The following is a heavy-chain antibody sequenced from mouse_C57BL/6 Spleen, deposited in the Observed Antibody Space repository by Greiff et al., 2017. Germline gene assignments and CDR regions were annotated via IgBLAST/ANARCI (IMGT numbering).Heavy chain of an antibody. V-gene: IGHV5-9-1*02. J-gene: IGHJ4*01. CDR2: ISSGGDYI. Sequence: EVMLVESGEGLVKPGGSLKLSCAASGFTFSSYAMSWVRQTPEKRLEWVAYISSGGDYIYYADNVKGRFTISRDNARNTLYLQMSSLKSEDRAMYYCTLEAYYYARDYWGQGTSVTVSS. CDR1: GFTFSSYA. CDR3: TLEAYYYARDY.